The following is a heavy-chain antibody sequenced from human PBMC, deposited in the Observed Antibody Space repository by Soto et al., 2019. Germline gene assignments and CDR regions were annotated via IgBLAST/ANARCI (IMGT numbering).Heavy chain of an antibody. CDR1: GYSFTSYW. D-gene: IGHD6-6*01. CDR3: ASSRAASSSSTLYYYYYGMDV. CDR2: IYPGDSDT. V-gene: IGHV5-51*01. J-gene: IGHJ6*02. Sequence: GESLKISCKGSGYSFTSYWIGWVRQMPGKGLEWMGIIYPGDSDTRYSPSFQGQVTISADKSISTAYLQWSSLKASDTAMYYCASSRAASSSSTLYYYYYGMDVWGQGTTVTVSS.